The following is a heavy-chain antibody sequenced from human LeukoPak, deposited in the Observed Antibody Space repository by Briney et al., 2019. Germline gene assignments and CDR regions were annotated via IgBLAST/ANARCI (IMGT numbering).Heavy chain of an antibody. CDR3: AKDDSGYSSGWFDY. V-gene: IGHV3-9*01. J-gene: IGHJ4*02. Sequence: PGRSLRLSCAASGFTFDDYAMHWVRQAPGKGLEWVSGISWNSGSIGYADSVKGRFTIFRDNAKNSLYLQMNSLRAEDTALYYCAKDDSGYSSGWFDYWGQGTLVTVSS. D-gene: IGHD6-19*01. CDR1: GFTFDDYA. CDR2: ISWNSGSI.